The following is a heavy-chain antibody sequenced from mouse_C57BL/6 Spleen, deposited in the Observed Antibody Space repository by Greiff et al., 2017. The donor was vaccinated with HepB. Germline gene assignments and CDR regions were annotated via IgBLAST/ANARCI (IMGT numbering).Heavy chain of an antibody. CDR2: IDPANGNT. J-gene: IGHJ4*01. Sequence: VQLQQSVAELVRPGASVKLSCTASGFTITNSYMHWVKQRPEQGLEWIGRIDPANGNTKYAPKFQGKATMTVDTSANTAYLQRSSLTSEDTAIYYGSLRIYFDAMDYWGQGTSVTVSS. D-gene: IGHD2-1*01. V-gene: IGHV14-3*01. CDR1: GFTITNSY. CDR3: SLRIYFDAMDY.